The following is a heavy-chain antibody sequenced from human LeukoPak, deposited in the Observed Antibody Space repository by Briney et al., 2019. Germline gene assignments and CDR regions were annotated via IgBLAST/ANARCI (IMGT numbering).Heavy chain of an antibody. Sequence: GESLKISCRSSGYSFISYLISWVRQMPGKGLELMGRIDPRDSYTKYSPSFQGHVSISADKSISTAYLQWSSLKASDTATYYCARLESSGYYVYWGQGTLVTVSS. J-gene: IGHJ4*02. V-gene: IGHV5-10-1*01. D-gene: IGHD3-22*01. CDR3: ARLESSGYYVY. CDR2: IDPRDSYT. CDR1: GYSFISYL.